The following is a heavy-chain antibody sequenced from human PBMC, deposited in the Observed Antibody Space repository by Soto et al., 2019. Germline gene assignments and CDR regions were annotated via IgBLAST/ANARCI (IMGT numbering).Heavy chain of an antibody. CDR1: GFTFSSYA. V-gene: IGHV3-23*01. Sequence: PGGSLRLSCAASGFTFSSYAMSWVRQAPGKGLEWVSAISGSGGSTYYADSVKGRFTISRDNSKTTLYLQMNSLRAEDTAVYYCAKDNSGSSTEDYWGQGTLVTVSS. CDR3: AKDNSGSSTEDY. CDR2: ISGSGGST. D-gene: IGHD1-26*01. J-gene: IGHJ4*02.